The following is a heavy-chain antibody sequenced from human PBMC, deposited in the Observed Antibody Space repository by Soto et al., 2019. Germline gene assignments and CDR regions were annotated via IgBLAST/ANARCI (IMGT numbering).Heavy chain of an antibody. CDR2: ISGSGGST. D-gene: IGHD6-19*01. CDR1: GFTFSSYA. V-gene: IGHV3-23*01. J-gene: IGHJ6*03. Sequence: EVQLLESGGGLVQPGGSLRLSCAASGFTFSSYAMSWVRQAPGKGLEWVSAISGSGGSTYYADSVKGRFTISRDNSKNTVYLQMNSLRAEETAVYYCAKAGIAVAGTGLGYYYYYMDVWVKGTTVTVSS. CDR3: AKAGIAVAGTGLGYYYYYMDV.